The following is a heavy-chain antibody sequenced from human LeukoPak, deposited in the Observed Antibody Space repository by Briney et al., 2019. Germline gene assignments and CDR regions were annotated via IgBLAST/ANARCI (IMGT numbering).Heavy chain of an antibody. V-gene: IGHV4-34*01. CDR3: ARNTRTPFDSRTYYSDS. CDR1: GGSFSGYY. D-gene: IGHD3-22*01. CDR2: INHSGST. Sequence: SETLSLTCAVYGGSFSGYYWSWIRQPPGKGLEWIGEINHSGSTNYNPSLKSRVTISVDTSKNQFSLKLSSVTAADTAVYFCARNTRTPFDSRTYYSDSWGQGTLVIVSS. J-gene: IGHJ4*02.